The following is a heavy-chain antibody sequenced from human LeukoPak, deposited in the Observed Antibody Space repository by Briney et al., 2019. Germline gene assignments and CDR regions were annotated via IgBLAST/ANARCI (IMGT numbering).Heavy chain of an antibody. V-gene: IGHV1-8*03. CDR3: ARAGLKRMRAHREYYFDY. D-gene: IGHD3/OR15-3a*01. CDR1: GYTFTSFD. CDR2: MNPNSGNT. J-gene: IGHJ4*02. Sequence: GASVKVCCKASGYTFTSFDINWVRPATGQGLEWMGWMNPNSGNTGYAQKFQGRVTVTRNTSISTAYMELSSLRSEDTAVYYCARAGLKRMRAHREYYFDYWGQGTLVTVSS.